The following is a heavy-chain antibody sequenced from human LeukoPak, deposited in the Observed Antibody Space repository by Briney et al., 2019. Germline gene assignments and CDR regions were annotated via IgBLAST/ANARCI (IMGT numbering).Heavy chain of an antibody. J-gene: IGHJ6*03. CDR1: GGTFSSYA. D-gene: IGHD6-13*01. V-gene: IGHV1-69*06. CDR2: IIPIFGTA. Sequence: ASVKVSCKASGGTFSSYAISWVRQAPGQGLEWMGGIIPIFGTANYAQKFQGRVTITADKSTCTAYMELSSLRSEDTAVYYCARTLNSIAAAEDYYYYMDVWGKGTTVTVSS. CDR3: ARTLNSIAAAEDYYYYMDV.